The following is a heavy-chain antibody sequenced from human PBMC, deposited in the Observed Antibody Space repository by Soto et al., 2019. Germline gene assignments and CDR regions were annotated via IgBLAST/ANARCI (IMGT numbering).Heavy chain of an antibody. D-gene: IGHD3-10*01. CDR1: GYNFGGFW. Sequence: GGSLRLSCAGSGYNFGGFWMHCVRQAPGEGLVWVSRIDNGGTNTVYADAVKGRFTISRDNAKNTLYLQMNSLRAADTAVYYCAKDRGSPDAFNIWGQGTMVTVSS. V-gene: IGHV3-74*01. J-gene: IGHJ3*02. CDR2: IDNGGTNT. CDR3: AKDRGSPDAFNI.